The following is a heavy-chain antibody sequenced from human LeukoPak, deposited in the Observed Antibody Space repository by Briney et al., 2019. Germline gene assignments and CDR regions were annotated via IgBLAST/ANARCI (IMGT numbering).Heavy chain of an antibody. D-gene: IGHD5-18*01. Sequence: GASVKVSCKASGGTFSSYAISWVRQAPGQGLEWMGGIIPIFGTANYAQKFQGRVTITADESTSTAYMELSSLRSEDTAVYYCAREDVDTAMVPFPLMGWGQGTLVTVSS. CDR1: GGTFSSYA. J-gene: IGHJ4*02. CDR2: IIPIFGTA. CDR3: AREDVDTAMVPFPLMG. V-gene: IGHV1-69*01.